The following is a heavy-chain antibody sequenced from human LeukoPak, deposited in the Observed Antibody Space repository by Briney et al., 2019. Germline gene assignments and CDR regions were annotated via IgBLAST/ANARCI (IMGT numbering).Heavy chain of an antibody. CDR1: GGSFSGYY. J-gene: IGHJ3*02. D-gene: IGHD3-3*01. CDR2: INHSGST. V-gene: IGHV4-34*01. Sequence: SETLSLTCAVYGGSFSGYYWSWIRQPPGKGLEWIGEINHSGSTNYNPSLKSRVTISVDTSKNQFSLKLSSVTAADTAVYYCARASFGVVIRAFDIWGQGTMVTVSS. CDR3: ARASFGVVIRAFDI.